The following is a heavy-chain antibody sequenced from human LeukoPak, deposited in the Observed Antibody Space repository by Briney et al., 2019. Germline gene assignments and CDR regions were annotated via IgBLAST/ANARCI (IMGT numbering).Heavy chain of an antibody. V-gene: IGHV3-11*01. J-gene: IGHJ4*02. CDR2: ISSSGSTI. D-gene: IGHD6-13*01. CDR1: GFTFSDYY. Sequence: SGGSLRLSCAASGFTFSDYYMSWIRQAPGKGLEWVSYISSSGSTIYYADSVKGRFTISRDNAKNSLYLQMNSLRAEDTAVYYYATIAAAGPFDYWGQGTLVTVSS. CDR3: ATIAAAGPFDY.